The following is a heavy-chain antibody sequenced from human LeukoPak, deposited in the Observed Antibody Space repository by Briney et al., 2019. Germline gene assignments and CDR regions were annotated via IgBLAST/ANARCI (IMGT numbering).Heavy chain of an antibody. CDR2: IRSKAYGGTT. J-gene: IGHJ4*02. D-gene: IGHD3-10*01. CDR1: GFTFGDYA. CDR3: TRAIPPRRGFDY. V-gene: IGHV3-49*04. Sequence: GGSLRLSCTASGFTFGDYAMSWVRQAPGKGLEWVGFIRSKAYGGTTEYAASVKGRFTISRDDSKSVAYLQMNSLKTEDTAVYYCTRAIPPRRGFDYWGQGTLVTVSS.